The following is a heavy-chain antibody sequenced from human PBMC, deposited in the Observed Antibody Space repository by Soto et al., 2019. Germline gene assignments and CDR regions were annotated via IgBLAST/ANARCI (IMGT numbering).Heavy chain of an antibody. V-gene: IGHV1-18*01. CDR3: AREPYRDYDILTGRPFDY. D-gene: IGHD3-9*01. Sequence: ASVKVSCKASGYTFTSYGISWVRQAPGRGLEWMGWISAFNGNTDYAQKLQGRVTMTTDTSTSTAYMELRSLRSDDTAVYYCAREPYRDYDILTGRPFDYWGQGTLVTVS. J-gene: IGHJ4*02. CDR1: GYTFTSYG. CDR2: ISAFNGNT.